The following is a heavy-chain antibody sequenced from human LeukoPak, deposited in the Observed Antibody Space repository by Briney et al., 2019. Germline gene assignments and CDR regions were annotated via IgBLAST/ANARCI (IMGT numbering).Heavy chain of an antibody. D-gene: IGHD3-22*01. Sequence: ASVKVSCKASGYTFTSYAMHWVRQAPGQRLEWMGWINAGNGSTKYSQKFQGRVTITRDTSASTAYMELSSLRSEDTAVYYCASEDRSGYSTPGAFDIWGQGTMVTVSS. CDR1: GYTFTSYA. CDR2: INAGNGST. J-gene: IGHJ3*02. CDR3: ASEDRSGYSTPGAFDI. V-gene: IGHV1-3*01.